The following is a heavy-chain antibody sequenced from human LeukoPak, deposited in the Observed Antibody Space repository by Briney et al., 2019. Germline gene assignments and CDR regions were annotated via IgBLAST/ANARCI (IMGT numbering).Heavy chain of an antibody. CDR3: VRDTYYYDSSGYFAPQFDY. J-gene: IGHJ4*02. D-gene: IGHD3-22*01. V-gene: IGHV1-69*05. CDR1: GGTFSSYA. CDR2: IIPIFGTA. Sequence: SVKVSCKASGGTFSSYAISWVRQAPGQGLEWMGGIIPIFGTANYAQKFQGRVTITTDESTSTAYMELSSLRSEDTSVYYCVRDTYYYDSSGYFAPQFDYWGQGTLVTVSS.